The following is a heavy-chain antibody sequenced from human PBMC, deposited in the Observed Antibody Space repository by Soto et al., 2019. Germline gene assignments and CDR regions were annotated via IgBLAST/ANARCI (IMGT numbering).Heavy chain of an antibody. J-gene: IGHJ5*02. CDR2: IDPKSGDT. CDR3: ATDYAKSGYDYFDP. CDR1: EYRLTGHY. D-gene: IGHD3-22*01. V-gene: IGHV1-2*02. Sequence: GXSVKVACKASEYRLTGHYVHWVRQAPGQGLEWMGWIDPKSGDTNYAQKFRDRVTMTSDTSISTAYLDLSSLRPDDTAVYYCATDYAKSGYDYFDPCGQRTLVTVSS.